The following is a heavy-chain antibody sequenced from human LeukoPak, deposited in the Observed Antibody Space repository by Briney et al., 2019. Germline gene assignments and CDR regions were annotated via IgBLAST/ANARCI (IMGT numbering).Heavy chain of an antibody. CDR2: IYHSGST. CDR1: GYSINSGYY. D-gene: IGHD5-12*01. J-gene: IGHJ4*02. CDR3: ARYRGASGYHFDY. V-gene: IGHV4-38-2*02. Sequence: SETLSLTCTVSGYSINSGYYWGWIRQPPGKGLEWIGTIYHSGSTYYNPSLKSRVTISLDKSKNQFSLRLSSVTAADTAVYYCARYRGASGYHFDYWGQGTLVTVSS.